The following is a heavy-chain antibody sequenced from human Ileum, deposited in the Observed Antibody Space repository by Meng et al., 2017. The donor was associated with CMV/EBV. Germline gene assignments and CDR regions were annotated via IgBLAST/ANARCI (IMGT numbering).Heavy chain of an antibody. CDR1: GFTFSSWG. CDR2: TRYDESKK. V-gene: IGHV3-30*02. J-gene: IGHJ4*02. D-gene: IGHD3-10*01. CDR3: ARDLRYFGPNACGFDF. Sequence: GESLKISCVASGFTFSSWGMHWVRQAPGKGLEWVAFTRYDESKKDHGDSVKGLFTISRDNAKNTLFLHMNSLRPEDTAIYFCARDLRYFGPNACGFDFWGQGTMVTVSS.